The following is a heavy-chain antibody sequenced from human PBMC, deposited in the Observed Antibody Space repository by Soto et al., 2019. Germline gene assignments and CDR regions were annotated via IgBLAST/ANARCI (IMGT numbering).Heavy chain of an antibody. D-gene: IGHD2-15*01. Sequence: PSETLSLTCTVSGGSISSGDYYWSWIRQPPGKGLEWIGYIYYSGTTYYNPSLKSRVTISVDTSKNQFSLKLSSVTAADTAIYYCATDCSGGSCHGRYGMDVWGQGTTVTVSS. CDR1: GGSISSGDYY. CDR2: IYYSGTT. V-gene: IGHV4-30-4*01. J-gene: IGHJ6*02. CDR3: ATDCSGGSCHGRYGMDV.